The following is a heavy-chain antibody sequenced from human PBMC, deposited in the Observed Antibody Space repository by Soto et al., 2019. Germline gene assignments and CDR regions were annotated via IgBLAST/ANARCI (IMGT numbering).Heavy chain of an antibody. CDR1: GDPVARGNYH. J-gene: IGHJ5*01. D-gene: IGHD3-16*01. V-gene: IGHV4-61*01. CDR2: IYYSVST. Sequence: PETMPLPSPVSGDPVARGNYHWTWIRPPPWKGLEWVSHIYYSVSTNYSPSLKSRVTISLDTRNNQFSLEVTSVTAADPAVYYCAMIAVDTYMIYWFDPWGQGTLVTVSS. CDR3: AMIAVDTYMIYWFDP.